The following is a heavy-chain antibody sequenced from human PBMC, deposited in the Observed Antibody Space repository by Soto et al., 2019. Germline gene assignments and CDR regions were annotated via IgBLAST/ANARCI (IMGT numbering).Heavy chain of an antibody. V-gene: IGHV3-30*18. CDR1: GFTFSSYG. CDR3: SKVGYGDEYYFDY. Sequence: QVHLVESGGGVVQPGRSLRLSCAASGFTFSSYGMHWVRQAPGKGLEWVAVISYDGSNKYYADSVKGRFTISRDNSKNTLYLQMNSLRAEDTAVYYCSKVGYGDEYYFDYWGQGTLGTVSS. D-gene: IGHD4-17*01. J-gene: IGHJ4*02. CDR2: ISYDGSNK.